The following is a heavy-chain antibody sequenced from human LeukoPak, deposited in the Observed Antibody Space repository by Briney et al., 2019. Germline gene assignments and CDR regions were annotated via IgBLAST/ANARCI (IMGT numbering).Heavy chain of an antibody. CDR2: ISSSSSYI. V-gene: IGHV3-21*03. D-gene: IGHD1-26*01. CDR1: GFTFSSYC. CDR3: VTEVSGSFPT. J-gene: IGHJ4*02. Sequence: GGSLRLSCAASGFTFSSYCMNWVRQAPGKGLEWVSTISSSSSYIYYADSVKGRFTISRDNSDNTLYLQMNSLKSEDTAVYYCVTEVSGSFPTWGQGTLVTVSS.